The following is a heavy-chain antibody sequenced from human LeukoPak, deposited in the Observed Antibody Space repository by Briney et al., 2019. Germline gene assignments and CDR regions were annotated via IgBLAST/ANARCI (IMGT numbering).Heavy chain of an antibody. V-gene: IGHV3-21*01. CDR2: ISSSSSYI. Sequence: GGSLRLSCAASGFTFSSYSMNWVRQAPGKGLEWVSSISSSSSYIYYADSVKGRFTISRDNAKNPLYLQMNSLRAEDTAVYYCARNRSFTVTNYWYFDLWGRGTLVTVSS. D-gene: IGHD4-17*01. J-gene: IGHJ2*01. CDR1: GFTFSSYS. CDR3: ARNRSFTVTNYWYFDL.